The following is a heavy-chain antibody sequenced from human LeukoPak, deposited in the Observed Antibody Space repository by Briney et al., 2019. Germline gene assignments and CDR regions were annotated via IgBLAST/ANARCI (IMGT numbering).Heavy chain of an antibody. J-gene: IGHJ6*03. Sequence: QPGGSLRLSCAASAFTFSNYAMSWVRQAPGKGLEWVSAISGSGGSTYYADSVKGRFTISRDNSKNTLYLQMNSLRAEDTAVYYCAKDSGDIYYYYYYMDVWGKGTTVTVFS. CDR2: ISGSGGST. CDR1: AFTFSNYA. D-gene: IGHD1-1*01. V-gene: IGHV3-23*01. CDR3: AKDSGDIYYYYYYMDV.